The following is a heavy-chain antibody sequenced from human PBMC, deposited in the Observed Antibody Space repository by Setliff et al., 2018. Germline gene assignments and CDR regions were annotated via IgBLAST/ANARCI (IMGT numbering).Heavy chain of an antibody. Sequence: VASVKVSCKASGNRFTDYNLHWVRQAPGQGLDWMGWINPNSGDTHSAQKFQGRVTMTRDTSISTAYMELSRLRSDDTAVYYCARGRPTANPYYYYYMDVWAKGPRSRLL. CDR3: ARGRPTANPYYYYYMDV. CDR2: INPNSGDT. V-gene: IGHV1-2*02. J-gene: IGHJ6*03. CDR1: GNRFTDYN. D-gene: IGHD4-4*01.